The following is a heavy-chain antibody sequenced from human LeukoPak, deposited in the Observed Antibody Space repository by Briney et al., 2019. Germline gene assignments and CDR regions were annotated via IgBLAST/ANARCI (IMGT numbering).Heavy chain of an antibody. Sequence: GGSLRLSCAASGFTFSSYAMSWVRQAPGKGLEWVSTVCGISSTSYADAVKGRVTICRDNSKNTLYLQMNSLRAEDTAVYYCAKLKQWQPQRYFFEYWGQGALVTV. CDR1: GFTFSSYA. V-gene: IGHV3-23*01. CDR2: VCGISST. CDR3: AKLKQWQPQRYFFEY. J-gene: IGHJ4*02. D-gene: IGHD6-19*01.